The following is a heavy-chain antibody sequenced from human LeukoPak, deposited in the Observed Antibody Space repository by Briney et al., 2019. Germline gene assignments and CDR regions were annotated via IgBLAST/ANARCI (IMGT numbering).Heavy chain of an antibody. J-gene: IGHJ6*02. D-gene: IGHD3-3*01. CDR1: GYTFTGYY. Sequence: ASVKVSCKASGYTFTGYYMHWVRQAPGQGLEWMGWINPSSGGTYYARKFRARVTMTRDPSITTAYMDLSRLRSDDTAVYYCTRDATLYYDFWSGYSHGGLDVWGQGTTVTVSS. CDR2: INPSSGGT. CDR3: TRDATLYYDFWSGYSHGGLDV. V-gene: IGHV1-2*02.